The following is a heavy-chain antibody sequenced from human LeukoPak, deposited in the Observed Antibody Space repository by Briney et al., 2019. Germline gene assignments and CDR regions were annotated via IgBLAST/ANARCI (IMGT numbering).Heavy chain of an antibody. D-gene: IGHD6-19*01. CDR2: INHSGST. J-gene: IGHJ4*02. CDR3: ARGYSSGWYPSPIDY. Sequence: PSETLSLTCAVYGGSFSGYYWSWIRQPPGKGLEWIGEINHSGSTNYNPSLKSRVTISVDKSKNQFSLKLSSVTAADTAVYYCARGYSSGWYPSPIDYWGQGTLVTVSS. CDR1: GGSFSGYY. V-gene: IGHV4-34*01.